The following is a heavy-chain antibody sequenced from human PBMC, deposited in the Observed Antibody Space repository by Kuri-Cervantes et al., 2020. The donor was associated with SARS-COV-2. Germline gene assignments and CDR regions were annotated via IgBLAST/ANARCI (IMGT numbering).Heavy chain of an antibody. Sequence: GESLKISCAASGFTFSKYGMRWVRQAPGKGLQWVALIWYDGSDKYYTDSVKGRLTMSRDNSKNTLYLQMNSLRVEDTAVYYCATTRGGGYDSYYYYGMDVWGQGTTVTVSS. V-gene: IGHV3-33*03. CDR2: IWYDGSDK. D-gene: IGHD1-26*01. CDR3: ATTRGGGYDSYYYYGMDV. J-gene: IGHJ6*02. CDR1: GFTFSKYG.